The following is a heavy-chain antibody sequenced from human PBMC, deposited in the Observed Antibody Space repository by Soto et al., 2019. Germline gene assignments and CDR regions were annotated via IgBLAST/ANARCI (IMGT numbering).Heavy chain of an antibody. J-gene: IGHJ3*02. D-gene: IGHD3-22*01. V-gene: IGHV1-18*01. CDR3: ARDKSYYYDSSGYYSGLDI. Sequence: GASVKVSCKASGYTFTNYGISWVRQAPGQGLEWMGWINAYSGSTSYAQKLQGRVTMTTDTSTSTVYMELSSLRSEDTAVYYCARDKSYYYDSSGYYSGLDIWG. CDR2: INAYSGST. CDR1: GYTFTNYG.